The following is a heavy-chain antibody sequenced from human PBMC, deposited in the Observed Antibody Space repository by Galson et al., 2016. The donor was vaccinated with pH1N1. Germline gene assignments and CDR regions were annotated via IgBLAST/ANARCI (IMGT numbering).Heavy chain of an antibody. J-gene: IGHJ4*02. CDR3: VRAIGAKSAY. CDR1: GFSFSSYW. CDR2: LKQDGTEK. Sequence: SLRLSCAASGFSFSSYWMSWVRQAPGKGLEWVANLKQDGTEKYYVASVKGRFTISRDNAKNSLALQMNSLRVEDTAVYYCVRAIGAKSAYWGQGTLVTVSS. D-gene: IGHD4/OR15-4a*01. V-gene: IGHV3-7*04.